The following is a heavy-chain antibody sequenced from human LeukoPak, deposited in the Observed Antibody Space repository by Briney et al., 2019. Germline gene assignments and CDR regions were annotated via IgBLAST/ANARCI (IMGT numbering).Heavy chain of an antibody. CDR3: ARVPIGAFRLATYFDY. V-gene: IGHV4-39*07. D-gene: IGHD1-26*01. CDR2: IYFSGNT. CDR1: GGSITSSSYY. J-gene: IGHJ4*02. Sequence: SETLSLTCTVSGGSITSSSYYWGWIRQPPGRGLEWIGSIYFSGNTYYNPSLKSRLTISVDTSKSQFSLKVNSVTAADTAVYYCARVPIGAFRLATYFDYWGRGTLVTVSS.